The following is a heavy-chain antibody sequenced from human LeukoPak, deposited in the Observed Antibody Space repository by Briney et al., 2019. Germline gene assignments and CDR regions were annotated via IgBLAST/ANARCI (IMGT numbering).Heavy chain of an antibody. V-gene: IGHV3-23*01. J-gene: IGHJ6*02. CDR3: AKVGYSYGPGAHYYYYDMDV. Sequence: GGFLRLSCAASGFIFSSYAMSWVRQAPGKGLEWVSAISGSGDSTYYADSVKGRFTISRDNSKNTLYLQMNSLRVEDTAVYFCAKVGYSYGPGAHYYYYDMDVWGQGTTVTVSS. CDR1: GFIFSSYA. CDR2: ISGSGDST. D-gene: IGHD5-18*01.